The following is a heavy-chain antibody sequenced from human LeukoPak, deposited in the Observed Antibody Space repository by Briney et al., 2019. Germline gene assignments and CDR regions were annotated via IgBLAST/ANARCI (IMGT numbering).Heavy chain of an antibody. Sequence: GGSLRLSCAASGFTFSTYEMNWVRQAPGKGLEWISSISNTGKTIYYADSVKGRLTISRDNAQNSLFLQLNSLRAEDTAVYYCARGLYSNSGGWFDSWGQGTLVTVSS. V-gene: IGHV3-48*03. CDR1: GFTFSTYE. CDR2: ISNTGKTI. D-gene: IGHD6-13*01. J-gene: IGHJ5*01. CDR3: ARGLYSNSGGWFDS.